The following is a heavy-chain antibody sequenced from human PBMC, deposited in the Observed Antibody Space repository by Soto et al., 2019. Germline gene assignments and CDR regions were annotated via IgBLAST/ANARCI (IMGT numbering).Heavy chain of an antibody. CDR1: GGTCSSYA. V-gene: IGHV1-69*06. CDR2: IIPIFGTA. Sequence: ASVKVSCKASGGTCSSYASSWVRQAPGQGLEWMGGIIPIFGTANYAQKFQGRVTITADKSTSTAYMELSSLRSEDTAVYYCARTPLFANGDPRSDAFDIWGQGTMVTVSS. CDR3: ARTPLFANGDPRSDAFDI. D-gene: IGHD4-17*01. J-gene: IGHJ3*02.